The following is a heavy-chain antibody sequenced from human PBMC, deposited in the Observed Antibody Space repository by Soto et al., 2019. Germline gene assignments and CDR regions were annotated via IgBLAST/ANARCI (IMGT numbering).Heavy chain of an antibody. CDR2: ISGSGGYT. CDR1: RFTFNIYA. CDR3: AREYIPHSNGQEGASEY. J-gene: IGHJ4*02. V-gene: IGHV3-23*01. D-gene: IGHD5-18*01. Sequence: EVQLLESGGGLVQPGTSLRLSCAASRFTFNIYAMTWVRQAPGKGLEWVSSISGSGGYTYYADSVKGRFTISRDNSKNTLFLQMNSLRADDTAVYYCAREYIPHSNGQEGASEYWGQGSLVTVSS.